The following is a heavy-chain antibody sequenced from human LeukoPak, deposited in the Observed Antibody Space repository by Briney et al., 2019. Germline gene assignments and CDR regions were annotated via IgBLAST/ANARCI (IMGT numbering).Heavy chain of an antibody. J-gene: IGHJ5*02. V-gene: IGHV3-74*01. Sequence: QPGGSLRLSCAASGFTFSSYWMHWVRQAPGKGLVWVSRINSDGSSTSYADSVKGRFTISRDNAKNTLYLQMNSLRAEDTAVYYCAYIAVAGTGLNPWGQGTLVTVSS. CDR2: INSDGSST. CDR1: GFTFSSYW. D-gene: IGHD6-19*01. CDR3: AYIAVAGTGLNP.